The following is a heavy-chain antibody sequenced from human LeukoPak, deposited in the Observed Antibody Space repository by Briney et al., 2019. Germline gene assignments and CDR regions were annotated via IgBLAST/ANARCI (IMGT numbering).Heavy chain of an antibody. CDR2: IIPLFGTA. CDR3: ARDQGTVLLWFGYYMDV. D-gene: IGHD3-10*01. CDR1: GGTFSSYA. J-gene: IGHJ6*03. Sequence: SVKVSCKASGGTFSSYAISCVRQAPGQGLEWMGGIIPLFGTANYAQKFQGRVTITADESTSTAYMELSSLRSEDTAVYYCARDQGTVLLWFGYYMDVWGKGTTVTVS. V-gene: IGHV1-69*13.